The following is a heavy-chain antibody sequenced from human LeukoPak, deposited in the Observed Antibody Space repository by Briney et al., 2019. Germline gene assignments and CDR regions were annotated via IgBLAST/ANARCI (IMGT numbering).Heavy chain of an antibody. V-gene: IGHV4-39*01. D-gene: IGHD6-25*01. CDR2: IFYSGTT. Sequence: SETPSLTCIVSGGSIRSNSYYWGWIRQPPGKGLEWIGSIFYSGTTYYNPSLKSRVTISVDTSKNQFSLKLSSVTAADTAVYYCARTSGYLSFWFDPWGQGTLVTVSS. CDR3: ARTSGYLSFWFDP. CDR1: GGSIRSNSYY. J-gene: IGHJ5*02.